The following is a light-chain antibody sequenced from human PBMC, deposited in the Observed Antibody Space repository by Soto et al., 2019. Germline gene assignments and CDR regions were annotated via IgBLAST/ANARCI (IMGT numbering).Light chain of an antibody. CDR1: QGISNW. V-gene: IGKV1-12*01. J-gene: IGKJ4*01. CDR3: QQANSFPLT. CDR2: TGS. Sequence: DIQMTQSPSSVSASVGDRVSNTCRASQGISNWLAWYQQKPGRAPKLLIYTGSSLQSGVPSRFSGTGSGTDFTLTISSLQPEDVATYYCQQANSFPLTFGGGTKVEMK.